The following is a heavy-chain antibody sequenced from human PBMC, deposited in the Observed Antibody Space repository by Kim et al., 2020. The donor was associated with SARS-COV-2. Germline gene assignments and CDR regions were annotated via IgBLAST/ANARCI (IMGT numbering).Heavy chain of an antibody. D-gene: IGHD3-16*01. V-gene: IGHV3-49*04. CDR3: TRRGGLAPVDY. Sequence: GGSLRLSCTASGFTFGDYTMTWVRQAPGKGLEWVGFVRSKGYGGATDYAASVKGRFTISRDDSKSIAYLQMNSLKPEDTAVYYCTRRGGLAPVDYWGQGTLVTVSS. CDR2: VRSKGYGGAT. CDR1: GFTFGDYT. J-gene: IGHJ4*02.